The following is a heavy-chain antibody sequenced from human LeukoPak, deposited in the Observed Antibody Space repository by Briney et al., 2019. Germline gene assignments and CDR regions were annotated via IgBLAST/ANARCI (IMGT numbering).Heavy chain of an antibody. V-gene: IGHV6-1*01. Sequence: SQTLSLTCAISGDSVSSNSAAWNWIRQSPSRGLECLGRTYCRSKWYNDYAVSVKGRITINADTSKNQFSLHLNSVTPEDMAVYYCARDGGFGQLLDYWGQGTLVTVSS. CDR1: GDSVSSNSAA. CDR2: TYCRSKWYN. CDR3: ARDGGFGQLLDY. D-gene: IGHD3-10*01. J-gene: IGHJ4*02.